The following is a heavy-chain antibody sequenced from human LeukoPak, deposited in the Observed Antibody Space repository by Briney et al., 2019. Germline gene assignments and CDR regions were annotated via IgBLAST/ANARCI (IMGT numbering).Heavy chain of an antibody. V-gene: IGHV4-4*08. CDR3: ARDAATYDAFDI. CDR2: VFTSGIT. CDR1: GGSVTNYY. D-gene: IGHD2-15*01. Sequence: SETLSLTCSVSGGSVTNYYWSWIRQSPGKGLEWIGYVFTSGITNYNPSLKSRVYLSVDTSKNQFSLKLSSVTAADTAVYYCARDAATYDAFDIWGQGTMVTVSS. J-gene: IGHJ3*02.